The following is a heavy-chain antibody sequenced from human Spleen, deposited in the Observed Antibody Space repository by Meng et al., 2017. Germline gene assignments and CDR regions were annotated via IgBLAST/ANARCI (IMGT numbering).Heavy chain of an antibody. D-gene: IGHD4-11*01. Sequence: VQLLESGPGLMKPSGVLSLTCGVSGGSISSTNWWRWVRQSPGKGLEWIGEVYESGSANYNPYLKSRVTISVDKYKNQFSLKLSSVTAADSAVYYCARGPTTMAHDFDYWGQGTLVTVFS. CDR1: GGSISSTNW. CDR3: ARGPTTMAHDFDY. CDR2: VYESGSA. V-gene: IGHV4-4*02. J-gene: IGHJ4*02.